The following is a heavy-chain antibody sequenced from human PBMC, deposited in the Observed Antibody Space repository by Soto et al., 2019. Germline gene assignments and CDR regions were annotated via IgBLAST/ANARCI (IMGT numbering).Heavy chain of an antibody. CDR2: INHSGST. V-gene: IGHV4-34*01. CDR3: ARSVDTAMAYYFEY. D-gene: IGHD5-18*01. CDR1: GGSFSGYY. J-gene: IGHJ4*02. Sequence: PSETLSLTCAVYGGSFSGYYWSWIRQPPGKGLEWIGEINHSGSTNYNPSLKSRVTISVDTSKNQFSLKLSSVTAADTAVYYCARSVDTAMAYYFEYWGQGTLVTVSS.